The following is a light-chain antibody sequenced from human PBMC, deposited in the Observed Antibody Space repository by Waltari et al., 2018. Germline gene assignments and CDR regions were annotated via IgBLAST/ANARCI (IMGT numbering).Light chain of an antibody. CDR3: QKYGTLPAT. J-gene: IGKJ1*01. CDR1: QSVSRT. CDR2: DAS. V-gene: IGKV3-20*01. Sequence: EIVLTQSPGTLSLSPGERATLSCRASQSVSRTLAWYQQKPGQAPRLLIYDASIRATGIPDRFSGSGSGTDFSLTISRLEPEDFAVYYCQKYGTLPATFGQGTKVEIK.